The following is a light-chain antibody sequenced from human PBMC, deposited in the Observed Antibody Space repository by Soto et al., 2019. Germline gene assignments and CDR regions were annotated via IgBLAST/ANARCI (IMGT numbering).Light chain of an antibody. V-gene: IGLV1-47*01. CDR3: AAWDDSLSGRGV. J-gene: IGLJ2*01. CDR2: RNN. CDR1: SSDIGNNY. Sequence: QSVLTQPPSASGTPGQRVTLSCSGSSSDIGNNYVYWYQMVPGTAPKLLIYRNNQRPSEVPDRFSDSRSGTSASLAISGLRSEDEADYYCAAWDDSLSGRGVFGGGTKLTVL.